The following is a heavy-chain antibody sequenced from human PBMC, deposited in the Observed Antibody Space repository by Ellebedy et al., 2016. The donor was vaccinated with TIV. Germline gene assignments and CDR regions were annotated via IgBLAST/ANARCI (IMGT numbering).Heavy chain of an antibody. D-gene: IGHD5-18*01. Sequence: GGSLRLSXAASGFTFDDYAMHWVRQAPGKGLEWVSGISWNSGSIGYADSVKGRFTISRDNAKNSLYLQMNSLRAEDTALYYCAKDGYSYGSRGYFDYWGQGTLVTVSS. J-gene: IGHJ4*02. CDR2: ISWNSGSI. CDR1: GFTFDDYA. V-gene: IGHV3-9*01. CDR3: AKDGYSYGSRGYFDY.